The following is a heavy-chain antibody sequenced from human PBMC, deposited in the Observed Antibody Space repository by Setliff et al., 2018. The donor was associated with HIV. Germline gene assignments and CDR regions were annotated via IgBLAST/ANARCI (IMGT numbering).Heavy chain of an antibody. Sequence: SETLSLTCTVSGDSINSGTYYWSWIRQPAGKGLEWIGRLHLSGDTNYNPSLKSRVTMSIDTSKNQFSLKLSSVTAADTAVYYRAGSSAWYRGTDFWGRGTLVTVSS. CDR1: GDSINSGTYY. J-gene: IGHJ1*01. CDR2: LHLSGDT. D-gene: IGHD6-19*01. V-gene: IGHV4-61*02. CDR3: AGSSAWYRGTDF.